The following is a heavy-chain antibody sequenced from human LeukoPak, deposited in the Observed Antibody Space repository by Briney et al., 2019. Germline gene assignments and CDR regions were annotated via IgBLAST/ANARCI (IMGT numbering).Heavy chain of an antibody. J-gene: IGHJ4*02. CDR1: GYTFTRYY. Sequence: ASVNVSCKASGYTFTRYYMHWVRQAPGQGLEWMGIIDPSGGSTSYAQKFQGGVTMTRDATTSTVYLELSSLRSEDTAVYYCARDFGEMPNYWGQGTLVTVSS. D-gene: IGHD5-24*01. CDR3: ARDFGEMPNY. CDR2: IDPSGGST. V-gene: IGHV1-46*01.